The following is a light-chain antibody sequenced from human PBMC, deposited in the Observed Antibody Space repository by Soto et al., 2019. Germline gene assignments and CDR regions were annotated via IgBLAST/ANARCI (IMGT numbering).Light chain of an antibody. CDR2: CAS. CDR3: QQYHTSPPWT. J-gene: IGKJ1*01. CDR1: QSVRSSY. Sequence: EIVLTQSPGTLSLSPGERATLSCRASQSVRSSYLAWYQQKPGQAPRLLIYCASSRATGIPDRFSGSGSETDFTLTISRLEPEDSAVYYCQQYHTSPPWTFGQGTKVEI. V-gene: IGKV3-20*01.